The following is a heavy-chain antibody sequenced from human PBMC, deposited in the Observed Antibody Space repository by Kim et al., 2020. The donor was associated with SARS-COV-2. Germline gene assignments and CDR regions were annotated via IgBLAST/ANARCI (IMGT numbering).Heavy chain of an antibody. CDR1: GDSISSSSYY. CDR3: ARRGKGQWLVHFDP. CDR2: IYYSGST. D-gene: IGHD6-19*01. V-gene: IGHV4-39*01. Sequence: SETLSLTCTVSGDSISSSSYYWGWIRQPPGKGLEWIGSIYYSGSTYYNPSLKSRVTISGDTSKNQFSLKLSSVTAADTAVYYCARRGKGQWLVHFDPWGQGTLVTVSS. J-gene: IGHJ5*02.